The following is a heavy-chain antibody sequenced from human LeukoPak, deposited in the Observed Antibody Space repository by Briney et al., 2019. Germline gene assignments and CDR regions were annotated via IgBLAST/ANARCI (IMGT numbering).Heavy chain of an antibody. CDR3: ARAGYSSGWYWVY. J-gene: IGHJ4*02. Sequence: KPGGSLRLSCATSGFTFSSYSMNWVRQAPGKGLEWVSSISSSSSYIYYADSVKGRFTISRDNAKNSLYLQMNSLRAEDTAVYYCARAGYSSGWYWVYWGQGTLVTVSS. CDR1: GFTFSSYS. CDR2: ISSSSSYI. V-gene: IGHV3-21*01. D-gene: IGHD6-19*01.